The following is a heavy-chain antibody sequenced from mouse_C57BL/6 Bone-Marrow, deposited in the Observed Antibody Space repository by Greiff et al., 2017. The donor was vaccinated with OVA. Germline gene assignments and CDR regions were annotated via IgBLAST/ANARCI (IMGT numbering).Heavy chain of an antibody. CDR3: AKCDDSYYDAREY. J-gene: IGHJ4*01. D-gene: IGHD2-13*01. V-gene: IGHV1-55*01. Sequence: VQLQQPGAELVKPGASVTMSCKASGYTFTSYWITWVKQRPGQGLEWIGAIYPGSGSTTYNEKFKSKATLTVDTSSSTAYMQLSSLTSEDSAVYYCAKCDDSYYDAREYGGRGNAVTVSS. CDR1: GYTFTSYW. CDR2: IYPGSGST.